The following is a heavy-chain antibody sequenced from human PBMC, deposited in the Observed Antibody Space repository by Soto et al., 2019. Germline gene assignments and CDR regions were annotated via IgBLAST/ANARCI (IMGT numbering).Heavy chain of an antibody. V-gene: IGHV3-11*01. CDR3: GRDIRGGN. J-gene: IGHJ4*02. CDR2: INSGWSNI. Sequence: QVQLVESGGGLVKPGGSLRLSCTASGFTFTDHYMTWIRQAPGKGLEWVSYINSGWSNIYYGASVRGRFTISRDNAQKSAYLQMSSRRAEDTAIYYCGRDIRGGNWGQGTLVIVSS. D-gene: IGHD3-10*01. CDR1: GFTFTDHY.